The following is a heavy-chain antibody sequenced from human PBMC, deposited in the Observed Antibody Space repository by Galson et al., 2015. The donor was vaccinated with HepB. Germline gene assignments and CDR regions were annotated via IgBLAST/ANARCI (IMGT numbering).Heavy chain of an antibody. CDR1: GDSVSSNSAA. V-gene: IGHV6-1*01. CDR3: ARDPSGSYWGRWFDL. Sequence: CAISGDSVSSNSAAWNWIRQSPSRGLEWLGRTCYRSKWYNDYAESVKSQMTIKPDTSKNEFSLQLNSVTPEDTAVYYCARDPSGSYWGRWFDLWGQGIPVTVSS. D-gene: IGHD1-26*01. CDR2: TCYRSKWYN. J-gene: IGHJ5*02.